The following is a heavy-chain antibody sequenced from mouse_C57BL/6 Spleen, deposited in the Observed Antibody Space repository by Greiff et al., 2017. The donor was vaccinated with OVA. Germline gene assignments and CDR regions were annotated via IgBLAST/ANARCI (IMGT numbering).Heavy chain of an antibody. CDR3: ASGDYDKWYFDV. CDR1: GYTFTSYW. D-gene: IGHD2-4*01. J-gene: IGHJ1*03. V-gene: IGHV1-50*01. Sequence: VQLQQPGAELVKPGASVKLSCKASGYTFTSYWMQWVKQRPGQGLEWIGEIDPSDSYTNYNQKFKGKATLTVDTSSSTAYMQLSSLTSDDSAFYNCASGDYDKWYFDVWGTGTTVTVSS. CDR2: IDPSDSYT.